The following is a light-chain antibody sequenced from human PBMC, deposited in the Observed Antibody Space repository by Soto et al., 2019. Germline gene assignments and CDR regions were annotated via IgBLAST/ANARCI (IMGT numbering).Light chain of an antibody. CDR1: SSNIASNT. CDR3: ASWDDSMNGHV. J-gene: IGLJ1*01. Sequence: QSVLTQPPSASGTPGQRVTVSCSGSSSNIASNTVNWYQQLPATAPKLLIYSNDQRPSGVPDRFSASKSGTSASLAISRLQPEDEAGYYCASWDDSMNGHVFGTGTKVTV. CDR2: SND. V-gene: IGLV1-44*01.